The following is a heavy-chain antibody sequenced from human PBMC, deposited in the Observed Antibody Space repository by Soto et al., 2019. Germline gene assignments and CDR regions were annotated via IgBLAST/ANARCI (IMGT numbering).Heavy chain of an antibody. Sequence: EMQLVESGGGLVKRGGSLTLSCAASGFPFNNGWMNWVRQAPGKGLEWVGHIKSKPAGGTTDYAAPVQGRFSISRDDSKNMVFLQMNSLRTEDTAVYYCTTVHGKKDWCLDYWGQGTLVTVSS. CDR3: TTVHGKKDWCLDY. D-gene: IGHD2-15*01. J-gene: IGHJ4*02. V-gene: IGHV3-15*07. CDR1: GFPFNNGW. CDR2: IKSKPAGGTT.